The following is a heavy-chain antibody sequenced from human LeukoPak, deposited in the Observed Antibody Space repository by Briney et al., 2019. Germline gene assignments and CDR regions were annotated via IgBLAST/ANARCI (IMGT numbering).Heavy chain of an antibody. CDR3: ARKLTGDRYFYFDY. Sequence: GGSLRLSCAASGFTFSSYAMSWVRQAPGKGLEWVSAISGSGGSTYYADSVKGRFTISRDNSKNTLYLQMNSLRAEDTAVYYCARKLTGDRYFYFDYWGQGTLVTVSS. D-gene: IGHD7-27*01. CDR1: GFTFSSYA. V-gene: IGHV3-23*01. J-gene: IGHJ4*02. CDR2: ISGSGGST.